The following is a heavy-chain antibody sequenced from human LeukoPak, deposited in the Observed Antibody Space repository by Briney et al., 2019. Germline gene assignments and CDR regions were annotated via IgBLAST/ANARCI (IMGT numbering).Heavy chain of an antibody. J-gene: IGHJ3*02. CDR1: GGSISGYY. CDR3: ASLRKRGGAFDI. V-gene: IGHV4-59*01. CDR2: VHNSGST. Sequence: PSETLSLTCTVSGGSISGYYWSWIRQPPGKGLEWIGYVHNSGSTTYNPSLKSRVTISVDTSKSQFSLRLSSVTAADTAVYYCASLRKRGGAFDIWGQGTMVTVSS.